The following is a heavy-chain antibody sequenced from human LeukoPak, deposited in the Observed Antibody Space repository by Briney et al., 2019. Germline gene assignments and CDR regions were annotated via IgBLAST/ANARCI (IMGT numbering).Heavy chain of an antibody. CDR1: GFTFSSYD. Sequence: GGSLRLSCAASGFTFSSYDMHWVRQAPGKGLEWVAVISYDGNNKYYADSVKGRFTISRDNSEKTLYLQMNSLRAEDTAVYYCARRDYDILTGYSTIFDYWGQGTLVTVSS. CDR2: ISYDGNNK. J-gene: IGHJ4*02. CDR3: ARRDYDILTGYSTIFDY. D-gene: IGHD3-9*01. V-gene: IGHV3-30-3*01.